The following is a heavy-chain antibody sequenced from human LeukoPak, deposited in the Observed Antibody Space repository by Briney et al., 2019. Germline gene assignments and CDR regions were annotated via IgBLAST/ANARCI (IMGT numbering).Heavy chain of an antibody. V-gene: IGHV4-34*01. CDR3: ARGRRYSSSSYPHYYHYYGMDV. CDR1: GGSFSGYY. D-gene: IGHD6-6*01. CDR2: INHSGST. J-gene: IGHJ6*02. Sequence: PSETLSLTCAVYGGSFSGYYWSWIRQPPGKGLEWIGEINHSGSTNYNPSLKSRVTISVDTSKNQFSLKLSSVTAADTAVYYCARGRRYSSSSYPHYYHYYGMDVWGQGTTVTVSS.